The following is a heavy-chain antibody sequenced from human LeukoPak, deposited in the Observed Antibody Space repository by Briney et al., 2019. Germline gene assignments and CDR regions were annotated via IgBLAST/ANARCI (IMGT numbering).Heavy chain of an antibody. D-gene: IGHD3-3*01. CDR1: GGTFSSYA. Sequence: GASVKVSCKASGGTFSSYAISWVRQAPGQGLEWMGRIIPILGIANYAQKFQGRVTITADKSTSTAYMELSSLRSEDTAVYYCASLTIFGVVIPYYFDYWGQGTLVTVSS. J-gene: IGHJ4*02. V-gene: IGHV1-69*04. CDR3: ASLTIFGVVIPYYFDY. CDR2: IIPILGIA.